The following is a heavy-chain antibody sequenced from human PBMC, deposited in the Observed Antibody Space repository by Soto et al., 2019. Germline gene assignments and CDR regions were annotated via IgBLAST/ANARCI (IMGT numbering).Heavy chain of an antibody. V-gene: IGHV4-31*03. CDR2: IFYSGST. CDR3: ASTEDFFDY. CDR1: GVSLTSGTYY. Sequence: NLSETLSLTCSVSGVSLTSGTYYWSWIRQHPGKGLEWIGYIFYSGSTDYNPSLKSRVNISVDTSKNQFSLKLSSVTAADTAVYYCASTEDFFDYWGQGTLVTVSS. J-gene: IGHJ4*02.